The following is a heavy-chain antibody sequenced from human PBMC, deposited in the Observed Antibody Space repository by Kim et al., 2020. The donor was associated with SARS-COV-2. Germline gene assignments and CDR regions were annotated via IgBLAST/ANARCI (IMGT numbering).Heavy chain of an antibody. CDR1: GFTFDDYG. CDR2: INWNGGST. CDR3: ARESLPYSSSWTPLYGMDV. J-gene: IGHJ6*02. V-gene: IGHV3-20*01. D-gene: IGHD6-13*01. Sequence: GGSLRLSCAASGFTFDDYGMSWVRQAPGKGLEWVSGINWNGGSTGYADSVKGRFTISRDNAKNSLYLQMNSLRAEDTALYHCARESLPYSSSWTPLYGMDVWGQGTTVTVSS.